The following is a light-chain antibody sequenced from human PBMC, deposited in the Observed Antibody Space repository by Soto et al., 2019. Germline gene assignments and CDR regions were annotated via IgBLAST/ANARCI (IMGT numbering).Light chain of an antibody. CDR3: QSHDSSLSAVV. CDR2: SNS. CDR1: NSTIGAGFD. J-gene: IGLJ2*01. V-gene: IGLV1-40*01. Sequence: QSVLTQPPSVSGAPGQRATTSSTGTNSTIGAGFDVHWYQQLPGTAPKLLIHSNSNRPSGVPDRFSGSKSGTSASLAITGLQAEDEADYYCQSHDSSLSAVVFGGGTKVTVL.